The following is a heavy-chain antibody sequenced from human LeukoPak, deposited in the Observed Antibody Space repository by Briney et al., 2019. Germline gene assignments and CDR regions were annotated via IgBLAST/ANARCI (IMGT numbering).Heavy chain of an antibody. V-gene: IGHV3-11*01. CDR1: GFTFSDFY. CDR2: ISHTGGSI. J-gene: IGHJ4*02. Sequence: GGSLRLSCAASGFTFSDFYMSWIRQAPGKRLELVSYISHTGGSIYYADSVKSRFTISRDNAKNSLYLQMNSLRAEDTAMYYCARGYCSGGSCYWSYWGQGTLVIVSS. CDR3: ARGYCSGGSCYWSY. D-gene: IGHD2-15*01.